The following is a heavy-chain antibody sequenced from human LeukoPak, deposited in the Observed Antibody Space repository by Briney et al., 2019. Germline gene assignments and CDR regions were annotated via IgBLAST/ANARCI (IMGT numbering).Heavy chain of an antibody. V-gene: IGHV3-33*01. CDR3: ARAWVTTEYYFDY. CDR1: GFTFSSYG. Sequence: GGSLRLSCAASGFTFSSYGMHWVRQAPGKGLEWVAVIWYDGSNKYYADSVKGRFTISRDNSKNTLYLQMNSLRAEDTAVYYCARAWVTTEYYFDYGGQGTLVTVSS. D-gene: IGHD4-17*01. CDR2: IWYDGSNK. J-gene: IGHJ4*02.